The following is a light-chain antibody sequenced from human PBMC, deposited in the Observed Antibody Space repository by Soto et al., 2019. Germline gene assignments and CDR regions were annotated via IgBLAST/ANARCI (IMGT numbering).Light chain of an antibody. CDR3: RSYDATLGVFYV. Sequence: QCALKQPPSVSGAAGQRVTISCTGSSSNIGAGYDVHWYQQLPGTAPKLLIYGNSNRPSGVPDRFSGSKSGTSASLAITGLRAGVGAFYYPRSYDATLGVFYVLERGTRAT. J-gene: IGLJ1*01. CDR2: GNS. CDR1: SSNIGAGYD. V-gene: IGLV1-40*01.